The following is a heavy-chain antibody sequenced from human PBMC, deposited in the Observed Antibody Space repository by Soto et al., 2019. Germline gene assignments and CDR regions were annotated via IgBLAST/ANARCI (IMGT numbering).Heavy chain of an antibody. CDR3: ARLATRPDYLDY. Sequence: QVQLQESGPGLVKPSETLSLTCTVSGGSTGSYYWSWIRQPPGKGLEWIGYIYYSGSTNYNPSLKSRVTISVDTSKNQFSLKLSSVTAADTAVYYGARLATRPDYLDYWGQGTLVTVSS. CDR2: IYYSGST. D-gene: IGHD6-6*01. CDR1: GGSTGSYY. V-gene: IGHV4-59*01. J-gene: IGHJ4*02.